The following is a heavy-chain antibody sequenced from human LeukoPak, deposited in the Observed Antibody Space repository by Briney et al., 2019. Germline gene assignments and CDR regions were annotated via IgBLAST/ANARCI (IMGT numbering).Heavy chain of an antibody. V-gene: IGHV3-9*01. D-gene: IGHD3-22*01. CDR3: AKGLGTMIVVVITPDAFDI. Sequence: TGGSLRLSCAASGFTFDDYAMHWVRQAPGKGLEWVSGLSWNSGSIGYADSVKGRFTISRDNAKNCLYRQINSLRAEDTALYYCAKGLGTMIVVVITPDAFDIWGQGTMVTVSS. CDR2: LSWNSGSI. J-gene: IGHJ3*02. CDR1: GFTFDDYA.